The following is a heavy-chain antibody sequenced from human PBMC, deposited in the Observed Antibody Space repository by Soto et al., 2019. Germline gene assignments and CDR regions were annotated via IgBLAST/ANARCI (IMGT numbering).Heavy chain of an antibody. Sequence: EVQLVESGGGLVQPGGSLRLSCAASGFTFSSYYMDWVRQAPGKGLVWVSLISGDGRSTTYADSVKGRFTMSRDNAKNTLYLEMNCLRAEDTAVYYCARDGHNRNDIDLWGQGTLVTVSS. J-gene: IGHJ5*02. CDR2: ISGDGRST. CDR3: ARDGHNRNDIDL. V-gene: IGHV3-74*03. CDR1: GFTFSSYY. D-gene: IGHD1-1*01.